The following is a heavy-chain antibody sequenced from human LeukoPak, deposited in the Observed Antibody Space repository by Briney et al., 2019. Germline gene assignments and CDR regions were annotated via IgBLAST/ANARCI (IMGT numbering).Heavy chain of an antibody. CDR2: IYYSGST. CDR3: TRSTNLEAFDI. V-gene: IGHV4-61*01. CDR1: GGSFSSGTYY. D-gene: IGHD2-8*01. J-gene: IGHJ3*02. Sequence: PSETLSLTCTVSGGSFSSGTYYWSWIRHPPGKGLEWIGYIYYSGSTNYNTSLKSRVTVSVDTSKNQCSLKLNSVTTADTAVYYCTRSTNLEAFDIWGQGTMVTVSS.